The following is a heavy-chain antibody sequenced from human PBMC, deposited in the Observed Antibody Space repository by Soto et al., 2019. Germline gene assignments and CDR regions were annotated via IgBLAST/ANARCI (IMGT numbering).Heavy chain of an antibody. D-gene: IGHD3-10*01. Sequence: QVQLQESGPGLVKPSQTLSLTCSVSGDSISRYGFYWSWIRQRPGKGLEWIGYISYSGNPYFNPSLRSRATISIDTYKNQFSLRLSSVTAAATAVYYCAPRGITLYHFASWGQGTLVTVSS. J-gene: IGHJ4*02. V-gene: IGHV4-31*03. CDR2: ISYSGNP. CDR3: APRGITLYHFAS. CDR1: GDSISRYGFY.